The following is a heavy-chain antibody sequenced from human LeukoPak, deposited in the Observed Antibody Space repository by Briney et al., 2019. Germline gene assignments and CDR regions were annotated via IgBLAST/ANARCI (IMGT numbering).Heavy chain of an antibody. CDR3: ARHESSYYYDSSGSYDAFDI. J-gene: IGHJ3*02. V-gene: IGHV4-34*01. Sequence: SETLSLTCAVYGGSFSGYYWSWIRQPPGKGLEWIGEINHSGSTNYNPSLKSRVTISVDTSKNQFSLKLSSVTAADTAVYYCARHESSYYYDSSGSYDAFDIWGQGTMVTVSS. CDR1: GGSFSGYY. D-gene: IGHD3-22*01. CDR2: INHSGST.